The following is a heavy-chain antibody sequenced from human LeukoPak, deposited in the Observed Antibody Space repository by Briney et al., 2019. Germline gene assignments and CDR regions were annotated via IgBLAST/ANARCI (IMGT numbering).Heavy chain of an antibody. J-gene: IGHJ4*02. CDR3: ARIPLGYSGAYYFDY. CDR1: RGSISGSIRSYY. CDR2: ISSSGSV. D-gene: IGHD5-12*01. V-gene: IGHV4-4*09. Sequence: SETLSLTCTDSRGSISGSIRSYYWSWLRQPPGKGLEWIGYISSSGSVNDNPSLRSRVTISVDTSKNQFFLNLSSGSAADTAVYYCARIPLGYSGAYYFDYWGQGTLVTVSP.